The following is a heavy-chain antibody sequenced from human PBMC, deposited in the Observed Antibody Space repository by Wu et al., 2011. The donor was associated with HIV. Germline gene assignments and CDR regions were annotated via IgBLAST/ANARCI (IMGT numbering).Heavy chain of an antibody. J-gene: IGHJ5*02. D-gene: IGHD2-21*01. CDR1: GYTFTDYY. Sequence: QVQLIQSGAEVKKPGASVRLSCKISGYTFTDYYLHWVRQAPGQGLEWMGWINPKNSITDYAPRFRGRFSMTRDTAISTLYMDLGSLRSDDSAVYYCAREAELTYRFVGGEHDYDRSLWFDAWGQGTRGHRLL. V-gene: IGHV1-2*02. CDR3: AREAELTYRFVGGEHDYDRSLWFDA. CDR2: INPKNSIT.